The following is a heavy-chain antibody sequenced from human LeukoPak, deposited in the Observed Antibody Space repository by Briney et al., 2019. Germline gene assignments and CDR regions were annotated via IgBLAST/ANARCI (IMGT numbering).Heavy chain of an antibody. V-gene: IGHV4-61*02. J-gene: IGHJ4*02. CDR3: ARASGSYFWYYFDY. Sequence: SETLSLTCTVSGGSFSSSSYYWSWIRQPAGKGLEWIGRIYTSGSTNYNPSLKSRVTISVDTSKNQFSLKLSSVTAADTAVYYCARASGSYFWYYFDYWGQGTLVTVSS. CDR2: IYTSGST. CDR1: GGSFSSSSYY. D-gene: IGHD1-26*01.